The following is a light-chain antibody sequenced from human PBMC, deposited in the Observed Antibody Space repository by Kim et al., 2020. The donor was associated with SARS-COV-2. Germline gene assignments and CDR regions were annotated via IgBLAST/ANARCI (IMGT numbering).Light chain of an antibody. CDR1: SLRSYY. J-gene: IGLJ2*01. V-gene: IGLV3-19*01. Sequence: SSELTQDPAVSVALGQTVRITCQGDSLRSYYATWYQQKPGQAPIVVIYGKNNRPSGIPDRFSGSSSGDTASLIITGTQAGDEADYYCNSRGSNDNVLFGGGTQQTVL. CDR3: NSRGSNDNVL. CDR2: GKN.